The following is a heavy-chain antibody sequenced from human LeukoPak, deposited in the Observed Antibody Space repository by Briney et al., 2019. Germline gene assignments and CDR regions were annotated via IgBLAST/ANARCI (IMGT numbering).Heavy chain of an antibody. V-gene: IGHV4-34*01. CDR3: ARLPNTDFWSGYFQTLDY. D-gene: IGHD3-3*01. Sequence: SETLSLTCAVYGGSFSGYYWSWIRPPPGKGLEWIGEINHSGSTNYNPSLKSRVTISVDTSKNQFSLKLSSVTAADTAVYYCARLPNTDFWSGYFQTLDYWGQGTLVTVSS. CDR2: INHSGST. CDR1: GGSFSGYY. J-gene: IGHJ4*02.